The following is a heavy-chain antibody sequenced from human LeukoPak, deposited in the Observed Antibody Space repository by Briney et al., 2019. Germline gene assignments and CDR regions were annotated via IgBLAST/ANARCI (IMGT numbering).Heavy chain of an antibody. CDR3: VRDVIHSYFDI. CDR2: ITGSGSI. V-gene: IGHV3-69-1*02. J-gene: IGHJ4*02. CDR1: GFTFTSHS. Sequence: GGSLRLSCAASGFTFTSHSLDWVRQAPGKGLEWVSSITGSGSIQYADSAKGRFTISRDNAKNSLYLQMDGLRAEDTAVYYCVRDVIHSYFDIWGQGVLVTVSS. D-gene: IGHD2-21*01.